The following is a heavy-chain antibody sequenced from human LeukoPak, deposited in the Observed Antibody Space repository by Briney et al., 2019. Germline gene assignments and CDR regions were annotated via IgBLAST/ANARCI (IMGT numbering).Heavy chain of an antibody. J-gene: IGHJ4*02. CDR2: LGIAGDT. Sequence: GGSLRLSCAASGFTVSSYAMHWVRQPIGKGLEWVSALGIAGDTFYPGSVKGRFTISRENAKISLYLQMNSLRAEDTAMYYCARQKQSHGNFDYWGQGTLVTVSS. V-gene: IGHV3-13*01. D-gene: IGHD1/OR15-1a*01. CDR1: GFTVSSYA. CDR3: ARQKQSHGNFDY.